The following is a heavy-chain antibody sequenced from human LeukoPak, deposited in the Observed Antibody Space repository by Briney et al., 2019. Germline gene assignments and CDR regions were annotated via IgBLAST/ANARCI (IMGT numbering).Heavy chain of an antibody. CDR2: LYHSGST. CDR1: GGSISTTSHY. Sequence: PSDTLSLTCTVSGGSISTTSHYWGWIRQPPGKGLEWIGSLYHSGSTYYNPSLKSRVTISVDTSKNQFSLKLSSVTAADTAVYYCAKRYCSSTTCYDDRGAFDYWGQGTLVTVSS. J-gene: IGHJ4*02. D-gene: IGHD2-2*01. CDR3: AKRYCSSTTCYDDRGAFDY. V-gene: IGHV4-39*07.